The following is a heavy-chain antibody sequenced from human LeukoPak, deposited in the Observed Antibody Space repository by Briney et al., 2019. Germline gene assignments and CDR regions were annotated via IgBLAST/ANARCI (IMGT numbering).Heavy chain of an antibody. CDR2: IYYSGST. CDR1: GGSISSSSYY. Sequence: SETLSLTCTVSGGSISSSSYYWGWIRQPPGKGLEWIGSIYYSGSTYYNPSLKSRATISVDTSKNQFSLKLSSVTAADTAVYYCARQYSSGFNWFDPWGQGTLVTVSS. D-gene: IGHD6-19*01. CDR3: ARQYSSGFNWFDP. V-gene: IGHV4-39*07. J-gene: IGHJ5*02.